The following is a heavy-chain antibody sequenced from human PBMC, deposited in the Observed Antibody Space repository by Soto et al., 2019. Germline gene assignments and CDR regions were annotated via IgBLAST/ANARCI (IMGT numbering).Heavy chain of an antibody. CDR1: GGSITSKY. J-gene: IGHJ4*02. CDR2: IDHSGTT. CDR3: ATGGGWLPDK. D-gene: IGHD5-12*01. Sequence: PSETLSLTCTVSGGSITSKYWNWFRQSPEKGLERIGYIDHSGTTNYNPSLISRVTISADTPKNQFSLNLSSVTAADTAMYYCATGGGWLPDKWGQGTLVTVSS. V-gene: IGHV4-59*01.